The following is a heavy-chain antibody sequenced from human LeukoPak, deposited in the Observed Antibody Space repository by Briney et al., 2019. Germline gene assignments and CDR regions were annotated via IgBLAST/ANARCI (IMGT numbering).Heavy chain of an antibody. CDR3: AREIGPRQLHLWASAFDY. CDR2: ISGSGGST. Sequence: GGSLRLSCAASGFTFSSYGMSWVRQAPGKGLEWVSAISGSGGSTYYADSVKGRFTISRDNSKNTLFLQMNSLRVEDTAVYYCAREIGPRQLHLWASAFDYWGQGTLVTVSS. V-gene: IGHV3-23*01. CDR1: GFTFSSYG. J-gene: IGHJ4*02. D-gene: IGHD5-18*01.